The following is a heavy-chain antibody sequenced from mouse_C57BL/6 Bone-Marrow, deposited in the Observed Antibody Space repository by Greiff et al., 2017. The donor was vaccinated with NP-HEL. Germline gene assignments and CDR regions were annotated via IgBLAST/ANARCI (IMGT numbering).Heavy chain of an antibody. Sequence: QVQLQQPGAELVKPGASVKLSCKASGYTFTSYWMHWVKQRPGRGLEWIGSIDPNSGGTKYNEKFKSKATLTVDKPSSTAYMQLSSLTSEDSAVYYCARIYDGYYDAMDYWGQGTSVTVSS. CDR3: ARIYDGYYDAMDY. CDR1: GYTFTSYW. CDR2: IDPNSGGT. D-gene: IGHD2-3*01. V-gene: IGHV1-72*01. J-gene: IGHJ4*01.